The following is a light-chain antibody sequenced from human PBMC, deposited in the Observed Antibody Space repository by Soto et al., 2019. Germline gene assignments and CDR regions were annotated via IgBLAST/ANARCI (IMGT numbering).Light chain of an antibody. V-gene: IGLV2-14*01. CDR1: SSDVGFYNY. Sequence: QSALTQPASVSGSPGQSIAISCTGSSSDVGFYNYVSWYQQHPGEVPKLIIFEVRNRPSGVSNRFSGSKSGNAASLTISGLHAEEEAAYYCSSYTTSSTRVFGTGTKLTVL. CDR2: EVR. CDR3: SSYTTSSTRV. J-gene: IGLJ1*01.